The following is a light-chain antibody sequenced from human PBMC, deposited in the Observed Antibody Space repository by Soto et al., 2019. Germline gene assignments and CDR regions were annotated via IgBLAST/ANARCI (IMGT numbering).Light chain of an antibody. CDR2: GAS. J-gene: IGKJ1*01. CDR1: QDVGKW. V-gene: IGKV1-12*01. Sequence: DIQMTQSPPSVSASVGDRVTITCRASQDVGKWLAWYQQKPGKAPTLLIHGASSLQSGVPPRYSGSGYGTDFALTISRVEPEDFAVNFCQQYGSSPGTFGQATKVDIK. CDR3: QQYGSSPGT.